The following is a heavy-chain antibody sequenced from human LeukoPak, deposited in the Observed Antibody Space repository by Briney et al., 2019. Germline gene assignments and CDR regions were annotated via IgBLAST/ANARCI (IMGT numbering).Heavy chain of an antibody. J-gene: IGHJ5*02. CDR1: GGSISSYY. CDR2: IYYTGST. CDR3: ARGGYCGSGNDFRFDP. Sequence: PSETLSLTCTVSGGSISSYYWSWIRQPPGKGLEWIGYIYYTGSTNYNPSLKSRVTISVETSKNQFSLKLKSVTAADTAVYYCARGGYCGSGNDFRFDPWGQGTLVTVSS. V-gene: IGHV4-59*01. D-gene: IGHD3-10*01.